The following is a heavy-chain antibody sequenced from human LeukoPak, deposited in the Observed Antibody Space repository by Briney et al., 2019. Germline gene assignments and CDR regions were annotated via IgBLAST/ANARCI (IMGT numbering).Heavy chain of an antibody. CDR2: IIPIFGIA. J-gene: IGHJ6*02. V-gene: IGHV1-69*10. CDR3: ARGARIAVAGTDYYYGMDV. CDR1: GGTFISYA. Sequence: SVKVSCKASGGTFISYAISWVRQAPGQGLEWMGGIIPIFGIANYAQKFQGRVTITADKSTSTAYMELSSLRSEDTAVYYCARGARIAVAGTDYYYGMDVWGQGTTVTVSS. D-gene: IGHD6-19*01.